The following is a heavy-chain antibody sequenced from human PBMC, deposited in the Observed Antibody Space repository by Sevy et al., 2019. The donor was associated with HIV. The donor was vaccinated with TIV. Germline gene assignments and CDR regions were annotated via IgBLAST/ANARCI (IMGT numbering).Heavy chain of an antibody. V-gene: IGHV3-30*04. CDR3: ARQNDAFDI. Sequence: GGSLRLSCAASGFTFSSYAMHWVRQAPGKGLEWVAVISYDGSNKYYGDSVKGRFTISRDNSKNTLYLQMNSLRAEDTAVYYCARQNDAFDIWGQGTMVTVSS. CDR1: GFTFSSYA. CDR2: ISYDGSNK. J-gene: IGHJ3*02.